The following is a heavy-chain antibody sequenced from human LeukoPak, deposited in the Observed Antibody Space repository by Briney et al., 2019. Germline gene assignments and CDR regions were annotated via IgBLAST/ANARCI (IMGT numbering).Heavy chain of an antibody. J-gene: IGHJ3*02. V-gene: IGHV3-23*01. CDR3: AKDFERNYDILTGYNVFDM. CDR1: GFTFSSYA. Sequence: PGGSLRLSCAASGFTFSSYAMSWVRQAPGKGLEWVSAISGSGGSTYYADSVKGRFTISRDNSKNTLYLQMNSLTAEDTAVYYCAKDFERNYDILTGYNVFDMWGQGTMVTVSS. D-gene: IGHD3-9*01. CDR2: ISGSGGST.